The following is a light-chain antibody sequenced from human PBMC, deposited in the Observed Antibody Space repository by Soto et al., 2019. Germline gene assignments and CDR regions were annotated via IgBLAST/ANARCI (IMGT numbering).Light chain of an antibody. CDR1: QSVSNDF. Sequence: EIVLTQSPGILSLSPGQRVTLSCRASQSVSNDFLAWYQQKPGQAPRLLIYGASTRATDVPDRFSGSGSGEDFTRTISRLENEDLAVPYCQQYGSSPPRTFGQRTRWIS. J-gene: IGKJ1*01. CDR3: QQYGSSPPRT. CDR2: GAS. V-gene: IGKV3-20*01.